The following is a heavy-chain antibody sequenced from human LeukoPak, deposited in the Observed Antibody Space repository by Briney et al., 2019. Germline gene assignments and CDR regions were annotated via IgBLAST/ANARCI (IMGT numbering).Heavy chain of an antibody. J-gene: IGHJ4*02. D-gene: IGHD3-3*01. CDR3: AKYLEWYHTDLFDY. CDR2: IYSGDST. Sequence: GGSLRLSCAASRFTVSTNYMSWVRQAPGKGLECVSVIYSGDSTYYADSVKGRFTISRDNSKNTLYLQMNSLRAEDTAVYYCAKYLEWYHTDLFDYWGQGTLVTVSS. CDR1: RFTVSTNY. V-gene: IGHV3-53*01.